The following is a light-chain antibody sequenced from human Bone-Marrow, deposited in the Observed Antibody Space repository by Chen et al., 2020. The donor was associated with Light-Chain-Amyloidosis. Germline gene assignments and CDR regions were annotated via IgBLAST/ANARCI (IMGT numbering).Light chain of an antibody. V-gene: IGLV2-14*01. CDR2: EVT. J-gene: IGLJ1*01. Sequence: QCALTQPAPVSGAPGQSITISCTGTSSDVGGDNHVSWYQQHPDKAPKLMIYEVTNRPSWVPDRFSGSKSDNTASLTISGLQTEDEADYFCSSYTITNTLVFGSGTRVTVL. CDR1: SSDVGGDNH. CDR3: SSYTITNTLV.